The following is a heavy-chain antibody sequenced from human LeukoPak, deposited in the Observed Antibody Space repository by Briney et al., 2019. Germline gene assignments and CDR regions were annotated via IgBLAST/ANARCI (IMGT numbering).Heavy chain of an antibody. CDR1: GGSISSGYY. V-gene: IGHV4-38-2*02. CDR2: IYHSGST. Sequence: SETLSLTCTVSGGSISSGYYWGWIRQPPGKGLEWIGSIYHSGSTYYNPSLKSRVTISVDTSKNQFSLKLSSVTAADTAVYYCARMLTGTTYYMDVWGKGTTVTVSS. J-gene: IGHJ6*03. D-gene: IGHD1-7*01. CDR3: ARMLTGTTYYMDV.